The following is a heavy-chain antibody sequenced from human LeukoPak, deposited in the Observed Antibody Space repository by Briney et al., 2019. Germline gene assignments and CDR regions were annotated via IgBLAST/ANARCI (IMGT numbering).Heavy chain of an antibody. J-gene: IGHJ4*02. V-gene: IGHV3-7*01. Sequence: GGSLRLSCAASGFTFSGYGMHWVRQAPGKGLEWVANIKQDGSEKYYVDSVKGRFTISRDNAKNTLYLQMNSLRAEDTAVYYCARDPCYYDSSGYYGYWGQGTLVTVSS. CDR2: IKQDGSEK. CDR1: GFTFSGYG. D-gene: IGHD3-22*01. CDR3: ARDPCYYDSSGYYGY.